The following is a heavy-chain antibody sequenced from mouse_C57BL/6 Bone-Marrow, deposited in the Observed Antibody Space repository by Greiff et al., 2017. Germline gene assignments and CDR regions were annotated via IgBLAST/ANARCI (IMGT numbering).Heavy chain of an antibody. CDR1: GYSITSAY. D-gene: IGHD1-1*01. J-gene: IGHJ2*01. CDR2: ISYSGST. Sequence: EVQLVESGPGLAKPSQTLSLTCSVTGYSITSAYWNWIRKFPGNKLEYMGYISYSGSTYYNPSLKSRITITRDTSKNQYYLQLNSVTTEDTATYYCARSDWDYGSSLDYWGQGTTLTVSS. V-gene: IGHV3-8*01. CDR3: ARSDWDYGSSLDY.